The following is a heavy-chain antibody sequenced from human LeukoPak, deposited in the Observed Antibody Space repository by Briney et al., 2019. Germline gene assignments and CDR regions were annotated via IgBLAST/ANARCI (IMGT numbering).Heavy chain of an antibody. CDR3: ARGPPYDYVWGSYRPLYFDY. D-gene: IGHD3-16*02. Sequence: PSETLSLTCAVYGGSFSGYYWSWIRQPPGKGLEWIGEINHSGSTNHNPSLKSRVTISVDTSKNRFSLKLSSVTAADTAVYYCARGPPYDYVWGSYRPLYFDYWGQGTLVTVSS. CDR2: INHSGST. CDR1: GGSFSGYY. J-gene: IGHJ4*02. V-gene: IGHV4-34*01.